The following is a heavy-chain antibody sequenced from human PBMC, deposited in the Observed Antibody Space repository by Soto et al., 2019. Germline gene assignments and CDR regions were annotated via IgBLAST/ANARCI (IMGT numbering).Heavy chain of an antibody. D-gene: IGHD3-16*01. CDR1: GGSISSSSYY. Sequence: SETLSLTCTVSGGSISSSSYYWGWIRQPPGKGLEWIGSIYYSGSTYYNPSLKSRVTISVDTSKNQFSLKLSSVTAADTAVYYCASPRFGVYYLDYWGQGTLVTVSS. V-gene: IGHV4-39*01. J-gene: IGHJ4*02. CDR2: IYYSGST. CDR3: ASPRFGVYYLDY.